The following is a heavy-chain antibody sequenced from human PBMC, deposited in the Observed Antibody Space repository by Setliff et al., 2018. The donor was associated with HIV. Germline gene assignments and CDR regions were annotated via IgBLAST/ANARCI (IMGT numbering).Heavy chain of an antibody. CDR3: ARATAAWDDAFDI. D-gene: IGHD6-13*01. Sequence: GGSLRLSCAVSGFTFSTYAMSWVRQAPGKGLEWMANIREDGSEKYYVDSVKGRFTISRDNAKNSLYLQMNSLRAEDTAVYYCARATAAWDDAFDIWGQGTMVTVSS. V-gene: IGHV3-7*01. CDR2: IREDGSEK. CDR1: GFTFSTYA. J-gene: IGHJ3*02.